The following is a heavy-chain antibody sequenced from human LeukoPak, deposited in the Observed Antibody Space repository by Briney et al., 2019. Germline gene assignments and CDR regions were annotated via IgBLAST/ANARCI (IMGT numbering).Heavy chain of an antibody. CDR3: ASGQVRYPS. J-gene: IGHJ5*02. CDR1: GGSFSDYY. V-gene: IGHV4-34*01. Sequence: SETLSLTCAVYGGSFSDYYWSWIRQPPGKGLEWIGEINHSGSTNYNPSLKGRVTISVDTSKNQFSLKLSSVTAADTAVYYRASGQVRYPSWGQGTLVTVSS. CDR2: INHSGST. D-gene: IGHD2-2*02.